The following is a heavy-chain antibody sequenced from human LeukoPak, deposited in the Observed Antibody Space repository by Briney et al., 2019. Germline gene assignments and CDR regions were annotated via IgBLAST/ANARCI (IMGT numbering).Heavy chain of an antibody. CDR1: GGSISSGSYY. D-gene: IGHD2-8*01. Sequence: KPSETLSLTCTVSGGSISSGSYYWSWIRQPAGKGLEWIGRIYTSGSTNYNPSLKSRVTISVDTSKNQFSLKLSSVTAADTAVYYCARIVGLEGVYWGQGTLVTVSS. CDR3: ARIVGLEGVY. V-gene: IGHV4-61*02. J-gene: IGHJ4*02. CDR2: IYTSGST.